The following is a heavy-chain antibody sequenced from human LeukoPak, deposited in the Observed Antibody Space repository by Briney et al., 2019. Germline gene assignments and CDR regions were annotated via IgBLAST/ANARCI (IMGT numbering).Heavy chain of an antibody. CDR3: ARDRQWELLGAFDI. D-gene: IGHD1-26*01. Sequence: SETLSLTCTVSGGSISSSSYYWGWIRQPPGKGLEWIGSIYYSGSTYYNPSLKSRVTISVDTSKNQFSLKLSSVTAADTAVYYCARDRQWELLGAFDIWGQGTMVTVSS. CDR2: IYYSGST. V-gene: IGHV4-39*07. J-gene: IGHJ3*02. CDR1: GGSISSSSYY.